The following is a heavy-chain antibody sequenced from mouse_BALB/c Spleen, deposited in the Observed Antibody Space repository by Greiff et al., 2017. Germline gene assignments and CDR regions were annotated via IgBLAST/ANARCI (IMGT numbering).Heavy chain of an antibody. J-gene: IGHJ4*01. CDR1: GFSLTSYG. V-gene: IGHV2-9*02. Sequence: VQLVESGPGLVAPSQSLSITCTVSGFSLTSYGVHWVRQPPGKGLEWLGVIWAGGSTNYNSALMSRLSISKDNSKSQVFLKMNSLQTDDTAMYYCARERGYDYDAMDYWGQGTSVTVSS. CDR2: IWAGGST. CDR3: ARERGYDYDAMDY.